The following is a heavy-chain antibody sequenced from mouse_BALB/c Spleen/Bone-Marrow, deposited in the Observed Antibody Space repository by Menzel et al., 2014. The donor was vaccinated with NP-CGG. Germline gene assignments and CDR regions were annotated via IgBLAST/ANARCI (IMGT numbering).Heavy chain of an antibody. V-gene: IGHV2-9*02. CDR2: IWAGGST. D-gene: IGHD2-4*01. Sequence: VHLVESGPGLVAPSQSLSITCTVSGFSLTTYGVHWVRQPPGKGLEWLGVIWAGGSTNYNSALMSRLSISKDNSKSQVFLKMNSLQTDDTAMYYCARALYDYVLFDYWGQGTTLTGSS. CDR1: GFSLTTYG. CDR3: ARALYDYVLFDY. J-gene: IGHJ2*01.